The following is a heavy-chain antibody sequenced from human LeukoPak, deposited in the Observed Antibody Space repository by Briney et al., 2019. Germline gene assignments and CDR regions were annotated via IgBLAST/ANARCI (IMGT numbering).Heavy chain of an antibody. CDR1: GYSISSSYY. CDR3: ARAYYDFWSEYNWFDP. CDR2: IYTSGST. V-gene: IGHV4-4*07. D-gene: IGHD3-3*01. Sequence: SETLSLTCAVSGYSISSSYYWSWIRQPAGKGLEWIGRIYTSGSTNYNPSLKSRVTMSVDTSKNQFSLKLSSVTAADTAVYYCARAYYDFWSEYNWFDPWGQGTLVTVSS. J-gene: IGHJ5*02.